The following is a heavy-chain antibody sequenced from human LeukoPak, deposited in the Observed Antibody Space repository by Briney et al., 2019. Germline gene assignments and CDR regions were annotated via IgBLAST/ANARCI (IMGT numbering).Heavy chain of an antibody. D-gene: IGHD3-3*01. Sequence: PGGSLRLSCAASGFTFSSYAMSWVRQAPGKGLEWVSAISGSGGSTYYADSVKGRFTISRDNSKNTLYLQMNSLRAEDTAVYYCAKDLGRRVRFLECLLSREAFDIWGQGTMVTVSS. V-gene: IGHV3-23*01. CDR3: AKDLGRRVRFLECLLSREAFDI. CDR2: ISGSGGST. CDR1: GFTFSSYA. J-gene: IGHJ3*02.